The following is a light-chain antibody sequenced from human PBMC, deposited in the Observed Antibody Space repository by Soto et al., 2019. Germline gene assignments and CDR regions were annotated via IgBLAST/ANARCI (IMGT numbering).Light chain of an antibody. CDR3: QQYGSSPQWT. J-gene: IGKJ1*01. CDR1: QSVSSSY. Sequence: EIVLTQSPGTVSLSPGERATLSCRASQSVSSSYLAWYQQKPGQAPRLLIYGASSRATGIPDRFSGSGSGTDFTLTISRLEPEDFAVYYCQQYGSSPQWTFGQGTKVDIK. CDR2: GAS. V-gene: IGKV3-20*01.